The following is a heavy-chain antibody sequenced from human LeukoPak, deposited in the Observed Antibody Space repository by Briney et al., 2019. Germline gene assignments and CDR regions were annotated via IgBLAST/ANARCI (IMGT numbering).Heavy chain of an antibody. V-gene: IGHV3-30*02. Sequence: PGGSLILSCAASGCTFSSYGMHWVRQAPGKGLEWVAFIRYDGSNKYYADSVKGRFTISRDNSKNTLYLQMNSLRAEDTAVYYCAKDGGYYYDSSGYWYWGQGTLVTVSS. J-gene: IGHJ4*02. CDR1: GCTFSSYG. D-gene: IGHD3-22*01. CDR2: IRYDGSNK. CDR3: AKDGGYYYDSSGYWY.